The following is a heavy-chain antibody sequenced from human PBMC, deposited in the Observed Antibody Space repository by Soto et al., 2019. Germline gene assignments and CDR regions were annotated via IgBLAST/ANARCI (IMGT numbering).Heavy chain of an antibody. CDR1: GASITSYS. Sequence: QVQLQESGPGLVKPSETLSLTCTVSGASITSYSWSWVRQSPGKGLEWIGCLHFSGSTNYTPSLKSRVTLSLDTSTRRSSLRLASVTAADTAVYYCARPGSTVDTEGAFDYWGQGTQVTVSS. J-gene: IGHJ4*02. V-gene: IGHV4-59*08. CDR2: LHFSGST. D-gene: IGHD5-18*01. CDR3: ARPGSTVDTEGAFDY.